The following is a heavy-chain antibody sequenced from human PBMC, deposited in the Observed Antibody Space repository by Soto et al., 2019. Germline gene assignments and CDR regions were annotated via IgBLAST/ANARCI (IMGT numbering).Heavy chain of an antibody. CDR1: GFTFSSYG. CDR2: IWYDGSNK. J-gene: IGHJ4*02. CDR3: ARVRGRGSYLFFDFDF. Sequence: GGSLRLSCAASGFTFSSYGMHWVRQAPGKGLEWVAVIWYDGSNKYYADSVKGRFTISRDNSKNTLYLQMNSLRAEDTAVYYCARVRGRGSYLFFDFDFWGRGPLVTVSS. V-gene: IGHV3-33*01. D-gene: IGHD1-26*01.